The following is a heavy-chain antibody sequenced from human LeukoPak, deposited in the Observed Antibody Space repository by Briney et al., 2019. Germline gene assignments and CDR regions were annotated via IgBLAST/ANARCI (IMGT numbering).Heavy chain of an antibody. CDR1: GFSLSTSGVG. D-gene: IGHD6-19*01. CDR3: AHALGGDIEQWLVLDAFDI. Sequence: SGPTLVEPTQTLTLTCTFSGFSLSTSGVGVGWIRQPPGKALEWLALIYWNDDKRYTPSLKSRLTITKDTSKNQVVLTMTNMDPVDTATYYCAHALGGDIEQWLVLDAFDIWGQGTIVTVSS. J-gene: IGHJ3*02. V-gene: IGHV2-5*01. CDR2: IYWNDDK.